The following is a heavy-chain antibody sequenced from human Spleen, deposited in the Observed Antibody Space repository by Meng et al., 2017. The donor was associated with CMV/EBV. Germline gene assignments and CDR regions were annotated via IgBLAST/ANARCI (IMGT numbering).Heavy chain of an antibody. CDR2: INHSGST. J-gene: IGHJ4*02. D-gene: IGHD3-9*01. V-gene: IGHV4-34*01. CDR3: AIGYFDWSAFDY. Sequence: QVQLQQWGAGLLKPSETLSLTCAVYGGSFSGYYWSWIRQPPGKGLEWIGEINHSGSTNYNPSLKSRVTISVDTSKNQFSLKLSSVTAADTAVYYYAIGYFDWSAFDYWGQGTLVTVSS. CDR1: GGSFSGYY.